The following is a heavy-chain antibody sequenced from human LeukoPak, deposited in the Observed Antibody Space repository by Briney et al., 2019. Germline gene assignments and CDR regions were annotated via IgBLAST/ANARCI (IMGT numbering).Heavy chain of an antibody. CDR1: GGSISSYY. Sequence: PSETLSLTCTVSGGSISSYYWSWIRQPPGKGLEWIGYIYTSGSTNYNPSLKSRVTISVDTSKNQFSLKLSSVTAADTAVYYCATQGYGGPFDCWGQGTLVTVSS. D-gene: IGHD5-12*01. V-gene: IGHV4-4*09. CDR3: ATQGYGGPFDC. J-gene: IGHJ4*02. CDR2: IYTSGST.